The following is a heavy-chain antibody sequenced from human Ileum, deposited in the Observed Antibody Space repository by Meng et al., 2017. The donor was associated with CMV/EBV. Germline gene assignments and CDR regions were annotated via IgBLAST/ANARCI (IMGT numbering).Heavy chain of an antibody. CDR1: GFTFSSYA. J-gene: IGHJ4*02. CDR3: ARDDAWAFDF. Sequence: VQLLVSGGGLVQQGGPLDLPCAASGFTFSSYAMSWVRQAPGKGLEWVSAISGSGGSTYYADSVKGRFTISRDNSKNTLYLQMNSLRAEDTAFYYCARDDAWAFDFWGQGTLVTVSS. CDR2: ISGSGGST. D-gene: IGHD2-2*01. V-gene: IGHV3-23*01.